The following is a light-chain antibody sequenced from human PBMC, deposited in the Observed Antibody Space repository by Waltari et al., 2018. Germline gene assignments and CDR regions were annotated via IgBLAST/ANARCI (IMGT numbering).Light chain of an antibody. J-gene: IGKJ1*01. Sequence: IVLTQSPGTLSLSPGESAPLSCRTSQSVTRALAWYQQKPGQAPRLLIYGASNRATGIPDRFSGSGSGTDFSLTISSLEPEDFAVYYCQHYLRLPVTFGQGTKVEVK. CDR2: GAS. CDR1: QSVTRA. V-gene: IGKV3-20*01. CDR3: QHYLRLPVT.